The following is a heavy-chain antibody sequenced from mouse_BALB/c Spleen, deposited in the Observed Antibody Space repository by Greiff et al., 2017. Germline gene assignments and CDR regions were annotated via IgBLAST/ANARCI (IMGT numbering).Heavy chain of an antibody. CDR2: INPYNGAT. V-gene: IGHV1-31*01. J-gene: IGHJ4*01. Sequence: VQLQQSGPELVKPGASVKISCKASGYSFTGYYMHWVKQSHVKSLEWIGRINPYNGATSYNQNFKDKASLTVDKSSSTAYMELHSLTSEDSAVYYCAIGYDYYAMDYWGQGTSVTVSS. CDR3: AIGYDYYAMDY. CDR1: GYSFTGYY. D-gene: IGHD2-2*01.